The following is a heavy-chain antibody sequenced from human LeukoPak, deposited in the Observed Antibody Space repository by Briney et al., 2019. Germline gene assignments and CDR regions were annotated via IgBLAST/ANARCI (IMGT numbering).Heavy chain of an antibody. CDR2: IHYTGIT. D-gene: IGHD5-18*01. CDR3: ARSEGYTYGLDY. Sequence: SETLSLTCTVSRGSFSSHYWTWIRQPPGKGLECIGYIHYTGITNYNPSLESRVTISLDTSKNQFSLKLRSVTAADTAVYYCARSEGYTYGLDYWGQGTLVTVSS. CDR1: RGSFSSHY. J-gene: IGHJ4*02. V-gene: IGHV4-59*11.